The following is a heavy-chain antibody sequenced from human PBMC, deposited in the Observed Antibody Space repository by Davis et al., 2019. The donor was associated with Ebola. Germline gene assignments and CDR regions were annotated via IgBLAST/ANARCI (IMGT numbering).Heavy chain of an antibody. CDR1: GFSFSTYD. V-gene: IGHV3-13*01. Sequence: GGSLRLSSAASGFSFSTYDMHWVRQATGKGLEWVSAIDTAGDTYYPGSVKGRFTISRENAKKSLYLQMNSLGAGDTAVYYCARGVAGRVRGVPWAMDVWGQGTTVTVSS. CDR3: ARGVAGRVRGVPWAMDV. J-gene: IGHJ6*02. CDR2: IDTAGDT. D-gene: IGHD3-10*01.